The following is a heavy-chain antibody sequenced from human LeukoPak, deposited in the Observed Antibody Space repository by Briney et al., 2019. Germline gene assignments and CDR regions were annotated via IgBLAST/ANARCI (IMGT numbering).Heavy chain of an antibody. D-gene: IGHD3-10*01. V-gene: IGHV3-33*01. CDR2: IYYDGSNK. CDR1: GFTFSTYG. Sequence: GGSLRLSCAASGFTFSTYGMHWVRKAPGKGLVWVALIYYDGSNKYYADSVKGRLTVSRDNSKNTLYLHMNTLRAEDTGVYYCTREEVRAPLDNGGRGTLVTVS. J-gene: IGHJ4*02. CDR3: TREEVRAPLDN.